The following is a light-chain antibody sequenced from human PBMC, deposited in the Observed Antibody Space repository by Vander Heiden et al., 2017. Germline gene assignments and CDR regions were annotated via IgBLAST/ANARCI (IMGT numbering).Light chain of an antibody. CDR3: AAWDDSLNGYV. V-gene: IGLV1-44*01. CDR2: SKN. Sequence: QSVLTQPPSASGTPGQRVTISCSGSSSNIGSNPVNWYQQLPGTAHKLLIYSKNHRPSGVPDRFSGSKSGTSASLAISGLQSEDEADYYCAAWDDSLNGYVFGTGTKVTVL. J-gene: IGLJ1*01. CDR1: SSNIGSNP.